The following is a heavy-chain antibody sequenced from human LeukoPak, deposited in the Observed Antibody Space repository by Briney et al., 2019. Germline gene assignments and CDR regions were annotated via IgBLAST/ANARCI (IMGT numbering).Heavy chain of an antibody. V-gene: IGHV3-74*01. D-gene: IGHD6-19*01. J-gene: IGHJ4*02. Sequence: SGGSLRLSCAASGFTVSSYWMHWVRQVPGQGLAWVARINNDGATTRYADSVRGLFLISRDNTKDTVSLEMTGLTVEDMGVYYCARGRQWLVPNTYFDYWGQGSLVTVSS. CDR3: ARGRQWLVPNTYFDY. CDR2: INNDGATT. CDR1: GFTVSSYW.